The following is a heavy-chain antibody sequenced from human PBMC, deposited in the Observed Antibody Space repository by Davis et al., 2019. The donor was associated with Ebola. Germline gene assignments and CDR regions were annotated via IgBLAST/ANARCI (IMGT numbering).Heavy chain of an antibody. D-gene: IGHD2-2*01. J-gene: IGHJ4*02. CDR2: LNPSGTAI. V-gene: IGHV3-23*05. Sequence: PGGSLRLSCATSGFPFIDYAMSWVRQAPGKGLEWFSTLNPSGTAIYYADSVRGRFTISRDNSKNTIYLHMKSLRAEDTAVYYCAKLGCTFTTCYENGWGQGTLVIVSS. CDR3: AKLGCTFTTCYENG. CDR1: GFPFIDYA.